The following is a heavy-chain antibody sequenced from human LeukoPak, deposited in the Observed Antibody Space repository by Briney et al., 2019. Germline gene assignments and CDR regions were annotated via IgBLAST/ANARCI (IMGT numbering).Heavy chain of an antibody. J-gene: IGHJ4*02. CDR3: ARGQVVRDY. Sequence: SETLSLTCAVYGGSFSGYYWSWIRQSPGKGLEWIGYISNSGNTYYNPSLKSRLTISIDTSKNQFSLKLNSVTAADTAVYYCARGQVVRDYWGQGTLVTVSS. D-gene: IGHD2-15*01. CDR2: ISNSGNT. CDR1: GGSFSGYY. V-gene: IGHV4-34*01.